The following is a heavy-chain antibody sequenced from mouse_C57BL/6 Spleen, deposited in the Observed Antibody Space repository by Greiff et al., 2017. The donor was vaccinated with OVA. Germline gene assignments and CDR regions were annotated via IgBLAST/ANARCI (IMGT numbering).Heavy chain of an antibody. CDR1: GFTFSSYA. V-gene: IGHV5-9-1*02. J-gene: IGHJ2*01. CDR3: TREAIFFDY. CDR2: ISSGGDYI. Sequence: EVQGVESGEGLVKPGGSLKLSCAASGFTFSSYAMSWVRQTPEKRLEWVAYISSGGDYIYYADTVKGRFTISRDNARNTQYLQMSSLKSEDTAMYYCTREAIFFDYWGQGTTLTVSS.